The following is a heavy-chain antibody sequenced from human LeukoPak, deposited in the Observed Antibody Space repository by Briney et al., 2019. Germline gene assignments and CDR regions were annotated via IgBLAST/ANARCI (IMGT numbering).Heavy chain of an antibody. CDR3: ARAMKLGVRGVAWDV. J-gene: IGHJ6*04. CDR2: IYYSGST. V-gene: IGHV4-39*07. Sequence: PSETLSLTCTVSGGSISSSSYYWGWIRQPPGKGLEWIGSIYYSGSTYYNPSLKSRVTISVDTSKNQFSLKLSSVTAADTAVYYCARAMKLGVRGVAWDVWGKGTTVTISS. CDR1: GGSISSSSYY. D-gene: IGHD3-10*01.